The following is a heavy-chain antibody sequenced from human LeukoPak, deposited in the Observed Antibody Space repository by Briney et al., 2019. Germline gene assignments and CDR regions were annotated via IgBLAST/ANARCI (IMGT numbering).Heavy chain of an antibody. J-gene: IGHJ6*03. CDR1: GFTFSSYA. CDR2: IRYDGSNK. D-gene: IGHD2-2*01. Sequence: GGSLRLSCAASGFTFSSYAMHWVRQAPGKGLEWVAFIRYDGSNKYYADSVKGRFTISRDNSKNTLYLQMNSLRAEDTAVYYCAKNLKCQLLRRDYYYMDVWGKGTTVTVSS. CDR3: AKNLKCQLLRRDYYYMDV. V-gene: IGHV3-30*02.